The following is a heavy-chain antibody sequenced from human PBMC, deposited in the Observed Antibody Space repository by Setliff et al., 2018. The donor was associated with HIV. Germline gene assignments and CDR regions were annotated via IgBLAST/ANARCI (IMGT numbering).Heavy chain of an antibody. J-gene: IGHJ6*03. V-gene: IGHV3-33*08. CDR2: IWYDGSSK. CDR3: ARVVGVAPYYYMDV. D-gene: IGHD2-15*01. CDR1: GFIFNKFA. Sequence: GGSLRLSCAASGFIFNKFALHWVRQAPGKGLEWVAIIWYDGSSKYYADSVKGRFTISRDTSKDTLYLQMNSLRAEDTTVYYCARVVGVAPYYYMDVWGKGTTVTVSS.